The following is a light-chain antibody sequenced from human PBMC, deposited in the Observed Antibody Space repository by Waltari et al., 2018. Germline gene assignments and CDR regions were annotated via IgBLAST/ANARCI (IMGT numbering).Light chain of an antibody. CDR3: QQYLAWWT. CDR1: QSISSN. CDR2: GAS. Sequence: IVMTQSPATLSVSPGERASFSCRASQSISSNLAWYQQKPGQTPRLLIYGASARATGIPARFSGSGSGTEFTLTITSLQSEDFAVYYCQQYLAWWTFGQGTRVEIK. V-gene: IGKV3D-15*01. J-gene: IGKJ1*01.